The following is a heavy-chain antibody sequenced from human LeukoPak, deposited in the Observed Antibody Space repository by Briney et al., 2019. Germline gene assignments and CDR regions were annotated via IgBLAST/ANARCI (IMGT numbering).Heavy chain of an antibody. Sequence: GGSLRLSCAASGFTFSSYGMHWVRQAPGKGLEWVAVISYDGSNKYYADSVKGRFTISRDNAKNSLYLQMNSLTVEDTAVYYCARRDAYNLFDYWGQGTLVTVSS. CDR3: ARRDAYNLFDY. V-gene: IGHV3-30*03. J-gene: IGHJ4*02. CDR1: GFTFSSYG. D-gene: IGHD5-24*01. CDR2: ISYDGSNK.